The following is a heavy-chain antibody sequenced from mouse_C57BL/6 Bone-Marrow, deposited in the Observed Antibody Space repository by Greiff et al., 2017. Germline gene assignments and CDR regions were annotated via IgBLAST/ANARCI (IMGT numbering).Heavy chain of an antibody. V-gene: IGHV1-19*01. D-gene: IGHD2-1*01. Sequence: VQLKESGPVLVKPGASVKMSCKASGYTFTDYYMNWVKQSHGKSLEWIGVINPYNGGTSYNPKFKGKATLTVDKSSSPAYMELNSLTSEDSTVYYCARGGYGNYVAWFAYWGQGTLVTVSA. CDR2: INPYNGGT. J-gene: IGHJ3*01. CDR3: ARGGYGNYVAWFAY. CDR1: GYTFTDYY.